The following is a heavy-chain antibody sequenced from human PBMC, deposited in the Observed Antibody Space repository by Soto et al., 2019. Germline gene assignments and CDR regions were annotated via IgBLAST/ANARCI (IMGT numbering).Heavy chain of an antibody. CDR2: IIPILGIA. J-gene: IGHJ3*02. Sequence: SVKVSCKASGGTFSSYTISWVRQAPGQGLEWMGRIIPILGIANYAQKFQGRVTITADKSTSTAYMELSSLRSEDTAVYYCATLAPSYGTIHAFDIWGQGTMVTVSS. CDR1: GGTFSSYT. CDR3: ATLAPSYGTIHAFDI. D-gene: IGHD5-18*01. V-gene: IGHV1-69*02.